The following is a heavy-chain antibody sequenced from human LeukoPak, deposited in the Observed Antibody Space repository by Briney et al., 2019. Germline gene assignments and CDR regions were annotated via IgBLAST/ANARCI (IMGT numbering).Heavy chain of an antibody. CDR2: IAGNGGHI. Sequence: GGSLRLSCAASEFTFSSYTMTWVRQPPGKGLEWVSTIAGNGGHIHYADPVKGRFTVSRDNSKNTLYLQMNSLRAEDTAVYYCAKDPNWGSGYWGQGTLVTVSS. CDR1: EFTFSSYT. CDR3: AKDPNWGSGY. V-gene: IGHV3-23*01. J-gene: IGHJ4*02. D-gene: IGHD7-27*01.